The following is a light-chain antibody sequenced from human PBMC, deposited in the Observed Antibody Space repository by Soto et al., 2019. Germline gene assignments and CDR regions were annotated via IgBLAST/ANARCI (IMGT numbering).Light chain of an antibody. CDR3: QQFNSYPVT. J-gene: IGKJ4*01. CDR2: DAS. V-gene: IGKV1-13*02. Sequence: AIQLTQSPSSLSASVGDRVTITCRASQGISSALAWYQQKPGKAPKLLIYDASSLESGVPSRFSGSGSGTDFTLTISSLQPEDCATYYCQQFNSYPVTFGGGTKVEIK. CDR1: QGISSA.